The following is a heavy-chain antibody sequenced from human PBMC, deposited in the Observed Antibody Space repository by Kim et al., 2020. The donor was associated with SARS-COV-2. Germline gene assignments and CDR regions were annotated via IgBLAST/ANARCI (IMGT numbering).Heavy chain of an antibody. V-gene: IGHV3-30*18. Sequence: GGSLRLSCAASGFTFSSYGMHWVRQAPGKGLEWVAVISYDGSNKYYADSVKGRFTISRDNSKNTLYLQMNSLRAEDTAVYYCAKDLYDSSGYYGGWWVCVMDVWGQGTTVTVSS. CDR3: AKDLYDSSGYYGGWWVCVMDV. J-gene: IGHJ6*02. CDR2: ISYDGSNK. CDR1: GFTFSSYG. D-gene: IGHD3-22*01.